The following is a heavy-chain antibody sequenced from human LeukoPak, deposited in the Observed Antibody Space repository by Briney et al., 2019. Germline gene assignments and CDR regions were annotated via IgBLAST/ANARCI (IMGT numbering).Heavy chain of an antibody. CDR2: INPNSGGT. CDR3: ARANSVSYGSGSYYSDY. D-gene: IGHD3-10*01. V-gene: IGHV1-2*02. CDR1: GYTFTGYD. Sequence: ASVKVSCKASGYTFTGYDMHWVRQAPGQGLEWVGWINPNSGGTNYAQKFQGRVTMTRDTSISTAYMELSRLRSDDTAVYYCARANSVSYGSGSYYSDYWGQGTLVTVSS. J-gene: IGHJ4*02.